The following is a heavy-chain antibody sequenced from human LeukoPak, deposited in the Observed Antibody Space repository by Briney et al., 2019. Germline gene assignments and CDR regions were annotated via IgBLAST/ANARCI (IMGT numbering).Heavy chain of an antibody. J-gene: IGHJ4*02. CDR2: IEKDGSDK. V-gene: IGHV3-7*01. D-gene: IGHD6-25*01. Sequence: PGGSLRLSCAASGFTFSDYRMTWVRQAPGKGLQWVATIEKDGSDKYYVDSVTGRFTISRDNAKSSLSLQMNSLGAEDTALYYCARLSGFTETPHFDYWGQGTLVTVSS. CDR3: ARLSGFTETPHFDY. CDR1: GFTFSDYR.